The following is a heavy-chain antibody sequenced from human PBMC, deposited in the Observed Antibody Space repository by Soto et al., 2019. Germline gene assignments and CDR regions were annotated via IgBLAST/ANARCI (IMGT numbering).Heavy chain of an antibody. D-gene: IGHD6-19*01. V-gene: IGHV4-31*03. J-gene: IGHJ2*01. CDR1: GASISSGGYY. Sequence: QVQLQESGPGLVKPSQTLSLTCTVSGASISSGGYYWNWIRQHPGKGLEWIGYIYYSGRTYYNPSLTRRVTFSVDTSKIEFSLKLSSVTAADTAVYYCARDGRGRGIAVAGRFWYFDLWGRGTLVTVSS. CDR3: ARDGRGRGIAVAGRFWYFDL. CDR2: IYYSGRT.